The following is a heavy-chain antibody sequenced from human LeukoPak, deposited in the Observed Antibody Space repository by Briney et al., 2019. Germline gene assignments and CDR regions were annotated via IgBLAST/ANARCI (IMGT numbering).Heavy chain of an antibody. D-gene: IGHD6-19*01. CDR1: GFTFSSYA. CDR2: ISGSGGST. J-gene: IGHJ3*02. Sequence: PGRSLRLSCAASGFTFSSYAMSWVRQAPGKGLEWVSAISGSGGSTYYADSVKGRFTIPRDNSKNTLYLQMNSLRAEDTAVYYCAHPSIAVAGTRAFDIWGQGTMVTVSS. V-gene: IGHV3-23*01. CDR3: AHPSIAVAGTRAFDI.